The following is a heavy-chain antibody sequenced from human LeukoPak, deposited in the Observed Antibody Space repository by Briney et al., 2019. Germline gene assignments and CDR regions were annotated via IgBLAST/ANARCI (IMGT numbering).Heavy chain of an antibody. V-gene: IGHV3-23*01. J-gene: IGHJ4*02. D-gene: IGHD3-3*01. CDR1: GFIFSSYV. CDR3: AKDLLRGSNAY. Sequence: GGSLRLSCEASGFIFSSYVMGWVRQAPGKGLEWVSSISVGGGDTFTADSVKGRFTITRDNSKNTLYLQMNSLRAEDTAVYYCAKDLLRGSNAYWGQGTLVTVAS. CDR2: ISVGGGDT.